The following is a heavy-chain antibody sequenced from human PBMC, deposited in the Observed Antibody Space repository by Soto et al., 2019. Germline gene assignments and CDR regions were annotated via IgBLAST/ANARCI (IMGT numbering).Heavy chain of an antibody. CDR2: ISGDGSST. J-gene: IGHJ4*02. V-gene: IGHV3-11*06. CDR3: ARVVGIAAAGPYDF. Sequence: PGGSLRLSCAVSGITFSDNYMSWIRQAPGKGLEWLSHISGDGSSTDYADSLKGRFTISRDNAENSLYLQMNSLRPEDTAMYYCARVVGIAAAGPYDFWGQGTLVTSPQ. CDR1: GITFSDNY. D-gene: IGHD6-13*01.